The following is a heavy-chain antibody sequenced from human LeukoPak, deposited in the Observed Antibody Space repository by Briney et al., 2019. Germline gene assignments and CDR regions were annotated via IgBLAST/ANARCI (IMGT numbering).Heavy chain of an antibody. CDR3: ARDKVVGATYFDY. J-gene: IGHJ4*02. CDR2: IRYDGSNK. D-gene: IGHD1-26*01. Sequence: PGGSLRLSCAASRFTFRSYGMHWVRQAPGKGLEWVAFIRYDGSNKYYADSVKGRFTIYRDNAKNSLYLQLHSLRAEDTAVYYCARDKVVGATYFDYGGQETLVTVSS. CDR1: RFTFRSYG. V-gene: IGHV3-30*02.